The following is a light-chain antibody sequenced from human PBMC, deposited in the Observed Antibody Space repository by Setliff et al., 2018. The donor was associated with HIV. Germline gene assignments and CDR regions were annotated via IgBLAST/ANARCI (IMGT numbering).Light chain of an antibody. CDR3: CSNAARPTFYV. CDR1: SSDFGAYDY. V-gene: IGLV2-11*01. CDR2: DVT. J-gene: IGLJ1*01. Sequence: QSALTQPRSVSGSPGQSVTISCTGTSSDFGAYDYVSWYQQYPGKAPRLIIYDVTQRPSGVPDRFSGSKSGNTASLTISVLQADDEADYYCCSNAARPTFYVFGTGTKVTVL.